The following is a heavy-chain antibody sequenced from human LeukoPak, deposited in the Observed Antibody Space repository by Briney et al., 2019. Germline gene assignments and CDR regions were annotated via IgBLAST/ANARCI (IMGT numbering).Heavy chain of an antibody. D-gene: IGHD3-3*01. CDR2: INPSGGST. V-gene: IGHV1-46*01. J-gene: IGHJ5*02. CDR1: GYTFTSYY. CDR3: AREAVTIFGRVRTQTTKSPHRLDP. Sequence: ASVKVSCKASGYTFTSYYMHWVRQAPGQGLEWMGIINPSGGSTSYAQKFQGRVTMTRDMSTSTVYMELSSLRSEDTAVYYCAREAVTIFGRVRTQTTKSPHRLDPWGQGTLVTVSS.